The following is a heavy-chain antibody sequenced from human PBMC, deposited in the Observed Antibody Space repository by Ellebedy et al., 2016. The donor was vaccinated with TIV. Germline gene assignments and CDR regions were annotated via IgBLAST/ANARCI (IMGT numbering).Heavy chain of an antibody. J-gene: IGHJ4*02. V-gene: IGHV2-70*01. CDR3: ARGPSNMAPHLREYYFDS. CDR1: GFSLSTSGMC. Sequence: SGPTLVXPTQTLTLTCTFSGFSLSTSGMCVSWIRQPPGKALEWLALIDWDGDVYYRRSLKTRLSISKDTSKNQVVLTVTNMDPVDTATYYCARGPSNMAPHLREYYFDSWGQGALVTVSS. D-gene: IGHD2/OR15-2a*01. CDR2: IDWDGDV.